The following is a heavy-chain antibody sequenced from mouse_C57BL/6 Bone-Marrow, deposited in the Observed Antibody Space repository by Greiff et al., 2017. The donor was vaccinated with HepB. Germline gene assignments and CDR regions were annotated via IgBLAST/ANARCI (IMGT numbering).Heavy chain of an antibody. CDR2: INPYNGGT. CDR3: ARRGPQGNWYFDV. V-gene: IGHV1-19*01. Sequence: EVQVVESGPVLVKPGASVKMSCKASGYTFTDYYMNWVKQSHGKSLEWIGVINPYNGGTSYNQKFKGKATLTVDKSSSTAYMELNSLTSEDSAVYYCARRGPQGNWYFDVWGTGTTVTVSS. J-gene: IGHJ1*03. CDR1: GYTFTDYY.